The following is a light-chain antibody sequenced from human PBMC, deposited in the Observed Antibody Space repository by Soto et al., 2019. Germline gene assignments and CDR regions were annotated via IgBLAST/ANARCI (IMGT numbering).Light chain of an antibody. Sequence: QSALTQPASVSGSPGQSITISCTGISSDVGSYYRVSWYQHHPGKAPKVIIYEGTKRAPGVSNRFSGSKSGNTASLTISGLQAEDEADYYCCSFAFFVVFGGGTKLTVL. CDR2: EGT. CDR3: CSFAFFVV. J-gene: IGLJ2*01. V-gene: IGLV2-23*01. CDR1: SSDVGSYYR.